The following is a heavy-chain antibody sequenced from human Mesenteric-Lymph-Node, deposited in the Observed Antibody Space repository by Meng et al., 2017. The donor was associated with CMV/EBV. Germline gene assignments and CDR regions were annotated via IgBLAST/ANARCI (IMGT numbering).Heavy chain of an antibody. J-gene: IGHJ6*02. CDR2: IYYSGNN. Sequence: SETLSLTCTVSGGSISSSSYYWGWIRQPPGKGLEWNGSIYYSGNNYYNPSSKSPVTIAVDTSKNQFSLKLSSVTAADTAVYYCATTYYYGMDVWGQGTTVTVSS. CDR1: GGSISSSSYY. V-gene: IGHV4-39*01. CDR3: ATTYYYGMDV.